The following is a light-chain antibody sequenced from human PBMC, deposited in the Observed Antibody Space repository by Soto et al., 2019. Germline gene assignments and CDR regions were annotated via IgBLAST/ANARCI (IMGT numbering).Light chain of an antibody. CDR2: ESS. V-gene: IGKV1-5*03. CDR1: QSSSSW. Sequence: DIPMTQSPFTLSASVGDRVTITCRASQSSSSWLAWYQQKPGKAPKLLIYESSSLESGVPSRFSGSGAGTEFALTIRSLQPEDFAPYYCQQFSTYTGEFGPGTKVEIK. CDR3: QQFSTYTGE. J-gene: IGKJ1*01.